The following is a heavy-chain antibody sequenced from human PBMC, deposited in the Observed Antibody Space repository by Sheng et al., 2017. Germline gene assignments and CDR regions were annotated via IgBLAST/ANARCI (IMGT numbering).Heavy chain of an antibody. J-gene: IGHJ3*02. Sequence: QVQLVQSGAEVKKPGSSVKVSCKASGGTFSSYTISWVRQAPGQGLEWMGRIIPILGIANYAQKFQGRVTITADKSTSTAYMELSSLRSEDTAVYYCARVGGIVGAFDIWGQGTMVTVSS. CDR3: ARVGGIVGAFDI. V-gene: IGHV1-69*02. CDR1: GGTFSSYT. D-gene: IGHD3-16*01. CDR2: IIPILGIA.